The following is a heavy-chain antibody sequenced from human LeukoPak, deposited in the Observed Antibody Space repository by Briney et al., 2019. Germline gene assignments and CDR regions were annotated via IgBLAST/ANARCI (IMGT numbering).Heavy chain of an antibody. J-gene: IGHJ6*02. V-gene: IGHV4-61*08. Sequence: SQTLSLTCTVSGGSISSGGYYWIWIRQPPGKGLEWIGYIYYSGSTNYNPSLKSRVTISVDTSKNQFSLKLSSVTAADTAVYYCARFSRDTAMRYGMDVWGQGTTVTVSS. CDR1: GGSISSGGYY. D-gene: IGHD5-18*01. CDR3: ARFSRDTAMRYGMDV. CDR2: IYYSGST.